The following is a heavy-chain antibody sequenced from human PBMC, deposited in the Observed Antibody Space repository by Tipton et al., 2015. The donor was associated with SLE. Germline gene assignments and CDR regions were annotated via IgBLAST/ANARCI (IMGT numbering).Heavy chain of an antibody. CDR1: GGSISSYY. Sequence: TLSLTCTVSGGSISSYYWSWIRQPPGKGLEWIGYIYYSGSTNYNPSLKSRVTISVDTSKNQFSLKLSSVTAADTAVYYCARSTYMDVWGKGTTVTVSS. V-gene: IGHV4-59*01. CDR2: IYYSGST. CDR3: ARSTYMDV. J-gene: IGHJ6*03.